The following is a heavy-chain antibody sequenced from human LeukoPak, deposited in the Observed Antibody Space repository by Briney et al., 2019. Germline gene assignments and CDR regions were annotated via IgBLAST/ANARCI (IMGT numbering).Heavy chain of an antibody. CDR3: ASAGRIPRYYYYYIYV. CDR2: INHSGST. V-gene: IGHV4-34*01. J-gene: IGHJ6*03. D-gene: IGHD3-10*01. CDR1: GGSFSGYY. Sequence: SETLSLTCAVYGGSFSGYYWSWIRQPPGKGLEWIGEINHSGSTNYNPSLKSRVTISVATSKNQFSLKLSSVTAADTAVYYCASAGRIPRYYYYYIYVWGKGTTFTVSS.